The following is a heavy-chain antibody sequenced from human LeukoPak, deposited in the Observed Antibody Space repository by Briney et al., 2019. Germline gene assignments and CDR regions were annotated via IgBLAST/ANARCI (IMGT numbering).Heavy chain of an antibody. CDR1: GFTFSSYA. J-gene: IGHJ4*02. V-gene: IGHV3-23*01. CDR3: ASSLGFTRSY. Sequence: GGSLRLSCAASGFTFSSYAMSWVRQAPGKGLEWVSAISGSGGSTYYAGSVKGRFTISRDNSKNTLYLQMNSLRAEDTAVYYCASSLGFTRSYWGQGTLVTVSS. CDR2: ISGSGGST.